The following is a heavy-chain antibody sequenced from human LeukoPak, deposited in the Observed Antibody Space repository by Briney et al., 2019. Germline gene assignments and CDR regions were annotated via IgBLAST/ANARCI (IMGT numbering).Heavy chain of an antibody. Sequence: GGSLRLSCAASGFTFTSYAMSWVRQAPGKVLEWVSAISGNGDATYYADSVKGRFTISRDNSKNTLHLQMNSLRAEDTALYYCAKATTAIVVDNFFDYWGQGTLVSVSS. V-gene: IGHV3-23*01. D-gene: IGHD3-22*01. CDR3: AKATTAIVVDNFFDY. J-gene: IGHJ4*02. CDR2: ISGNGDAT. CDR1: GFTFTSYA.